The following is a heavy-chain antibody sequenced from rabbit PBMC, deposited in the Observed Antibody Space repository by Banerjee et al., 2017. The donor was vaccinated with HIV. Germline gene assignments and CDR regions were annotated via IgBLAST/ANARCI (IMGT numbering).Heavy chain of an antibody. V-gene: IGHV1S45*01. J-gene: IGHJ4*01. Sequence: QEQLEESGGDLVKPEGSLTLTCTASGFSFSSSYWLCWVRQAPGKGLEWIACIGAGSTSTYYATWAKGRFTISKTSSTTVTLQMTSLTAADTATYFCARTSAGSGGMFRLWGQGTLVT. D-gene: IGHD4-2*01. CDR2: IGAGSTST. CDR1: GFSFSSSYW. CDR3: ARTSAGSGGMFRL.